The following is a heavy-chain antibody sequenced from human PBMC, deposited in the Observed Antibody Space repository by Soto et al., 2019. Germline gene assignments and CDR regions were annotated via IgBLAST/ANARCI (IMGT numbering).Heavy chain of an antibody. CDR3: VLRGGGGRGYDSVQPFDY. V-gene: IGHV4-39*01. D-gene: IGHD5-12*01. CDR1: GGSISSSSYY. CDR2: IYYSGST. Sequence: SETLSLTCTVSGGSISSSSYYWGWIRQPPGKGLEWIGNIYYSGSTYYNPSLKSRVTISVDTSKNQFSLKLSSVTAADTAVYYFVLRGGGGRGYDSVQPFDYWGQGTLVTVSS. J-gene: IGHJ4*02.